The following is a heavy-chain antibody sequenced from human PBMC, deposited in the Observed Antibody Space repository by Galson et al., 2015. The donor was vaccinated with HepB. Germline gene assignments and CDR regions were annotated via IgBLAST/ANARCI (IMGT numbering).Heavy chain of an antibody. J-gene: IGHJ6*02. Sequence: SVKVSCKASGYAFPGYYMHWVRQAPGQGLEWMGWINPNSGGTNYAQKFQGWVTMTRDTSISTAYMELSRLRSDDTAVYYCARDGYCSSTSCRGGMDVWGQGTTVTVSS. CDR3: ARDGYCSSTSCRGGMDV. D-gene: IGHD2-2*03. V-gene: IGHV1-2*04. CDR1: GYAFPGYY. CDR2: INPNSGGT.